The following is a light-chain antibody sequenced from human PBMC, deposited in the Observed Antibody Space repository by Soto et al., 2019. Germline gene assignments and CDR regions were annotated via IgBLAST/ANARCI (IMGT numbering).Light chain of an antibody. J-gene: IGKJ2*03. CDR1: QSVSSSY. Sequence: EIVLTQSPGTLSLSPGERATLSCRASQSVSSSYLAWYQQKPGQAPRLLIYGASGRATGIPDRFSGSGSGTDFTLTISRLEPEDFAVYYCQQYGSSPVYSCGEGTKLEIK. V-gene: IGKV3-20*01. CDR2: GAS. CDR3: QQYGSSPVYS.